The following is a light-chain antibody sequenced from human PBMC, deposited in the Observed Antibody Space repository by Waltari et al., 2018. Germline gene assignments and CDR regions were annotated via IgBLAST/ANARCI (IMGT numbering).Light chain of an antibody. J-gene: IGKJ1*01. CDR1: QSVTKY. CDR2: DTS. CDR3: QQQGHLPAT. V-gene: IGKV3-11*01. Sequence: DIVLTQSPAILSLSPGERASLSCRASQSVTKYLAWYQQEPGQAPRLLIYDTSNRATGIPGRFSGSGFGTGFTLTISSLGPEDFAVYYCQQQGHLPATFGRGTKVEVK.